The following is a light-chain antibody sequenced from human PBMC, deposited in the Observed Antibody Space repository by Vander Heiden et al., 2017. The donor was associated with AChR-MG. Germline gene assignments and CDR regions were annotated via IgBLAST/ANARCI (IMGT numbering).Light chain of an antibody. J-gene: IGKJ3*01. CDR1: QSISSY. CDR3: QQSDSTSVT. CDR2: AAS. Sequence: DIQMTHSPSSLSASVGDRVTITCRASQSISSYLNSYQQKPGRAPKLLIYAASSLQSGVPSRFSGSGSGTDFTLTISSLQPEDFATYYCQQSDSTSVTFGHGTKVDIK. V-gene: IGKV1-39*01.